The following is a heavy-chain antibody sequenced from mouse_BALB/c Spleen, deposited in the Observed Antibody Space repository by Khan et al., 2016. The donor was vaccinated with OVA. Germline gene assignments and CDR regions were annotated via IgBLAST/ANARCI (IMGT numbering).Heavy chain of an antibody. J-gene: IGHJ2*01. Sequence: EVKLQESGPGLVKPSQSLSLTCTVTGYSITSGYGWNWIRQFPGNKLEWMGYISYSGSTNYNPSLKRRISITRDTSKNQFFLQLNSVTTEETATYYCARTARIKYWGQGTTLTVSS. CDR3: ARTARIKY. CDR2: ISYSGST. CDR1: GYSITSGYG. D-gene: IGHD1-2*01. V-gene: IGHV3-2*02.